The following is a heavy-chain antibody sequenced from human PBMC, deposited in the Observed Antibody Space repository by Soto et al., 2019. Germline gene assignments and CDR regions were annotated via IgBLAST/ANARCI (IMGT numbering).Heavy chain of an antibody. J-gene: IGHJ6*02. V-gene: IGHV3-33*01. CDR3: AREPVGPDYAMDV. CDR1: GFTFSSYG. D-gene: IGHD1-26*01. Sequence: QERLVESGGGVVQPGRSLRLSCVASGFTFSSYGMHWVRQTPGKGLGWVAVLGFDGGGRYYADSVKGRFTISRDNSKNTLDLQMDSLRVEDTALYYCAREPVGPDYAMDVWGQGTTVTVSS. CDR2: LGFDGGGR.